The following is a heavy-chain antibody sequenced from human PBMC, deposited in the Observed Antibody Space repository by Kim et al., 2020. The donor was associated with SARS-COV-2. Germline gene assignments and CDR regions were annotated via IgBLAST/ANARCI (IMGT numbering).Heavy chain of an antibody. D-gene: IGHD3-22*01. Sequence: GSLRLSCAASGFTFSSYSMNWVRQAPGKGLEWVSSISSSSSYIYYADSVKGRFTISRDNAKNSLYLQMNSLRAEDTAVYYCARGGDYYGSGATTYYDSSGYYSPIDYWGQGTLVTVSS. CDR1: GFTFSSYS. V-gene: IGHV3-21*01. J-gene: IGHJ4*02. CDR3: ARGGDYYGSGATTYYDSSGYYSPIDY. CDR2: ISSSSSYI.